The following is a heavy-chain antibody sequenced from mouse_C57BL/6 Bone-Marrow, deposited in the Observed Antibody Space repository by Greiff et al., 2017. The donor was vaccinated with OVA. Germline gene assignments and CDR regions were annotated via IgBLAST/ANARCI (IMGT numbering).Heavy chain of an antibody. CDR1: GYTFTDYN. CDR3: ARRHLRGGSRDAMDY. J-gene: IGHJ4*01. CDR2: INPNNGGT. D-gene: IGHD6-1*01. Sequence: VQLKQSGPELVKPGASVKIPCKASGYTFTDYNMDWVKQSHGKSLEWIGDINPNNGGTIYNQKFKGKATLTVDKSSSTAYMELRSLTSEDTAVYCCARRHLRGGSRDAMDYWGQGTSVTVSS. V-gene: IGHV1-18*01.